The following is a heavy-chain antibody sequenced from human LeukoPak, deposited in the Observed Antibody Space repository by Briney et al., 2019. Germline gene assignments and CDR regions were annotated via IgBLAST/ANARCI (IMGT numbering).Heavy chain of an antibody. V-gene: IGHV3-23*01. Sequence: QSGGSLRLSCAASGFTFSSYAMSWVRQAPGKGLEWVSAISGSGTSTYYADSVKGRFTISRDNSKNTLYLQMNSLRAEDTAVYYCAKDRDSGSYFHYWGQGTLVTVSS. CDR1: GFTFSSYA. CDR3: AKDRDSGSYFHY. D-gene: IGHD1-26*01. J-gene: IGHJ4*02. CDR2: ISGSGTST.